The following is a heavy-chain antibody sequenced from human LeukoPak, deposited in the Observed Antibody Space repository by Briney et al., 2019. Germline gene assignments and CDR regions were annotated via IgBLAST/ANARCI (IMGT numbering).Heavy chain of an antibody. Sequence: GGSLRLSCAASGFTFSSNAMSWVRQAPGKGLEWVSAISGSGGSTYYADSVKGRFTISRDNSKNTLYLQMNSLRAEDTAVYYCAKDRMDIVVVPAAHQSDGVFDYWGQGTLVTVSS. CDR3: AKDRMDIVVVPAAHQSDGVFDY. V-gene: IGHV3-23*01. D-gene: IGHD2-2*03. CDR2: ISGSGGST. J-gene: IGHJ4*02. CDR1: GFTFSSNA.